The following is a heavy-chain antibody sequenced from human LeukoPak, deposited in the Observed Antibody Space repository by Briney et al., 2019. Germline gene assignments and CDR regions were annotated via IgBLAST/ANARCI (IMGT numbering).Heavy chain of an antibody. D-gene: IGHD4-17*01. Sequence: PSETLSLTCTVSGGSFSGYYWSWIRQPAGKGLEWIGRIYTSGSTNYNPSLKSRVTMSVDTSKNQFSLKLSSVTAADTAVYYCARETTVDYGDYVIYYYGMDVWGQGTTVTVSS. CDR1: GGSFSGYY. CDR3: ARETTVDYGDYVIYYYGMDV. CDR2: IYTSGST. J-gene: IGHJ6*02. V-gene: IGHV4-4*07.